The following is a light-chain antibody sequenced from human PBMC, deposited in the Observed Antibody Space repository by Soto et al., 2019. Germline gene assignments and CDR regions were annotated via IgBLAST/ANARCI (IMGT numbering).Light chain of an antibody. V-gene: IGKV3-15*01. Sequence: EIVMTQSPATLSVSPGERATLSCRASQSVSTNFAWYQQKPGQAPRLLIYGASPRATGIPARCSGSVSGTELTLTIRSLQSEDFAVYYCQQYDNWPPFTFGGGTKLEIK. J-gene: IGKJ4*01. CDR1: QSVSTN. CDR2: GAS. CDR3: QQYDNWPPFT.